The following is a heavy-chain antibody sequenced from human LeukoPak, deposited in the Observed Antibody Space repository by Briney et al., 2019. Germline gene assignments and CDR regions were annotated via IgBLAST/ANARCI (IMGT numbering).Heavy chain of an antibody. J-gene: IGHJ6*02. Sequence: GRSLRLSCAASGFTFSSYAMPWVRQAPGKGLEWVAVISYDGSNKYYADSVKGRFTISRDNSKNTLYLQMNSLRAEDTAVYYCARDGPIFPKPIYGMDVWGQGTTVTVSS. D-gene: IGHD3-3*01. CDR1: GFTFSSYA. CDR2: ISYDGSNK. CDR3: ARDGPIFPKPIYGMDV. V-gene: IGHV3-30-3*01.